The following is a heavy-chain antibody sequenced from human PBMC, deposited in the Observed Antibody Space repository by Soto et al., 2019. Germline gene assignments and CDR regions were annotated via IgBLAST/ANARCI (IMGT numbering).Heavy chain of an antibody. CDR2: IYYSGST. Sequence: TLSVTCTVSGGSVSSGSYYWSWIRQPPGKGLEWIGYIYYSGSTYYNPSLKSRVTISVDTSKNQFSLKLSSVTAADTAVYYCARGVTTVTTFDYWGQGTLVTVSS. CDR3: ARGVTTVTTFDY. CDR1: GGSVSSGSYY. D-gene: IGHD4-17*01. V-gene: IGHV4-31*03. J-gene: IGHJ4*02.